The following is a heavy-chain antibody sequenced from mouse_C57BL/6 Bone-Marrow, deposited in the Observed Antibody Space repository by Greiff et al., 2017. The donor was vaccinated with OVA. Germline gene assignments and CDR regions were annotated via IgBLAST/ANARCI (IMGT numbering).Heavy chain of an antibody. V-gene: IGHV5-9*01. J-gene: IGHJ1*03. CDR3: ATLYYDYDWYFDV. D-gene: IGHD2-4*01. CDR2: ISGGGGNT. CDR1: GFTFSSYT. Sequence: EVKLVESGGGLVKPGGSLKLSCAASGFTFSSYTMSWVRQTPEKRLEWVATISGGGGNTYYPDSVKGRFTISRDNAKNTRYLQMSSLRSEDTALYYCATLYYDYDWYFDVWGTGTTVTVSS.